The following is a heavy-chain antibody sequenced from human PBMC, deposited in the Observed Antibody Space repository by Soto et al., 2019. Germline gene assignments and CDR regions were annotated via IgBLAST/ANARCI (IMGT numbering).Heavy chain of an antibody. CDR2: IFSNDEK. V-gene: IGHV2-26*01. Sequence: QVTLKESGPVLVKPTETLTLTCTVSGFSLSNARMVVSWIRQPPGKALEWLAHIFSNDEKSYSTSLKSRLTISKDTSKSQVVLTMTNMDPVDTATYYCARLAYPRYDFWPVDYWGQGTLVTVSS. D-gene: IGHD3-3*01. J-gene: IGHJ4*02. CDR1: GFSLSNARMV. CDR3: ARLAYPRYDFWPVDY.